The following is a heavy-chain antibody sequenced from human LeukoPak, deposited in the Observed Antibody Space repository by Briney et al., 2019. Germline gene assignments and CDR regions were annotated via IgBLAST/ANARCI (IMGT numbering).Heavy chain of an antibody. D-gene: IGHD5-12*01. Sequence: SETLSLTCTVSGGSISSGGYYWSWIRQPPGKGLEWIGYIYYSGSTNYNPSLKSRVTISVDTSKNQFSLKLSSVTAADTAVYYCAAVATNGADYWGQGTLVTVSS. CDR2: IYYSGST. J-gene: IGHJ4*02. CDR3: AAVATNGADY. CDR1: GGSISSGGYY. V-gene: IGHV4-61*08.